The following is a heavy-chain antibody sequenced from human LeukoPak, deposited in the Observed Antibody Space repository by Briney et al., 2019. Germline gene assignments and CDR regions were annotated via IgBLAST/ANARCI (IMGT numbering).Heavy chain of an antibody. CDR3: AELGITMIGGV. J-gene: IGHJ6*04. V-gene: IGHV3-11*04. Sequence: PGGSLRLSCEASGFTFSDSYMSWLRQPPGKGLESISYIGPSGNFINYADSVKGRFTISRDNAKNSLYLQMNSLRAEDTAVYYCAELGITMIGGVWGKGTTVTISS. CDR2: IGPSGNFI. CDR1: GFTFSDSY. D-gene: IGHD3-10*02.